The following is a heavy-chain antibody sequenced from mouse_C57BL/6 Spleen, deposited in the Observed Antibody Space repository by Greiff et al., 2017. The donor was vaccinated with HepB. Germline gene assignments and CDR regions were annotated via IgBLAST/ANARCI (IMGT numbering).Heavy chain of an antibody. CDR2: IYPGSGST. Sequence: QVHVKQPGAELVKPGASVKMSCKASGYTFTSYWITWVKQRPGQGLEWIGDIYPGSGSTNYNEKFKSKATLTVDTSSSTAYMQLSSLTSEDSAVYYCARSLLYDYGYFDYWGQGTTLTVSS. D-gene: IGHD2-4*01. CDR3: ARSLLYDYGYFDY. V-gene: IGHV1-55*01. J-gene: IGHJ2*01. CDR1: GYTFTSYW.